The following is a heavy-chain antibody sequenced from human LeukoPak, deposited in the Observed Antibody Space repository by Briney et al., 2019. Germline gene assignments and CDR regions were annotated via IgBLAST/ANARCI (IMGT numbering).Heavy chain of an antibody. D-gene: IGHD1-26*01. J-gene: IGHJ4*02. Sequence: GESLKISCKGSGYSFTSYWIGWVRQMPGKGLEWMGIIYPGDSNTRYSPSFQGQVTISADKSISTAYLQWSSLKASDSAMYYCARRKGGTSPAIFDYWAREPWSPSPQ. V-gene: IGHV5-51*01. CDR3: ARRKGGTSPAIFDY. CDR2: IYPGDSNT. CDR1: GYSFTSYW.